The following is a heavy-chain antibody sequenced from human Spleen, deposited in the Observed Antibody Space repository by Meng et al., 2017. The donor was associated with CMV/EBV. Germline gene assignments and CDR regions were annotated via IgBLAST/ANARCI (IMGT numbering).Heavy chain of an antibody. J-gene: IGHJ4*02. Sequence: GESLKISCAASGFTFSSYTMHWVRQAPGKGLEWVAVISYDGGDKYYADSVKGRFTISRDISKNTLYLQMNILRPQDTAVYYCAKDDSAYFDFRSGYSTPPDYWGQGTLVTVSS. V-gene: IGHV3-30*04. CDR3: AKDDSAYFDFRSGYSTPPDY. D-gene: IGHD3-3*01. CDR1: GFTFSSYT. CDR2: ISYDGGDK.